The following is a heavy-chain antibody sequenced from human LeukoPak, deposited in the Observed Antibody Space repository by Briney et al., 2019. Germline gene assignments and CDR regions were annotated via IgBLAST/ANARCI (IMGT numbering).Heavy chain of an antibody. CDR1: GLTFTASA. V-gene: IGHV3-73*01. CDR3: THPLGQDAFDI. D-gene: IGHD1/OR15-1a*01. Sequence: RGSLTLPCAVSGLTFTASAMHSVRQASGKGLEWVGRIRSKANSYATAYAASVKGRFTISRDDSKNTAYLQMNSLKTEDTAVYYCTHPLGQDAFDIWCQGTMVTVSS. J-gene: IGHJ3*02. CDR2: IRSKANSYAT.